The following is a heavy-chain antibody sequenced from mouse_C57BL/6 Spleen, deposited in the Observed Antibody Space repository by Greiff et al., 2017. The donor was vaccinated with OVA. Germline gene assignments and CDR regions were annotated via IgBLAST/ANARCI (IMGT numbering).Heavy chain of an antibody. V-gene: IGHV5-17*01. Sequence: EVHLVESGGGLVKPGGSLKLSCAASGFTFSDYGMHWVRQAPEKGLEWVAYISSGSSTIYYADTVKGRFTISRDNAKNTLFLQMTSLRSEDTAMYYCAMSRDYAMDYWGQGTSVTVSS. CDR1: GFTFSDYG. J-gene: IGHJ4*01. CDR2: ISSGSSTI. CDR3: AMSRDYAMDY.